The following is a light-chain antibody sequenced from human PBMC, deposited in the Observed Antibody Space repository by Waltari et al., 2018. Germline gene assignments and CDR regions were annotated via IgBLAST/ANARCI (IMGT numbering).Light chain of an antibody. CDR2: RNK. CDR1: RSNIGSNY. CDR3: AAWDDSLSGRV. V-gene: IGLV1-47*01. Sequence: QSVLTQPPSASGTPGQRVTISCSGTRSNIGSNYLYWYQQLPGTAPKLLIYRNKQRPPGVPDRFAGSKSGTSASLAISGLRSEDEADYYCAAWDDSLSGRVFGGGTKVTVL. J-gene: IGLJ3*02.